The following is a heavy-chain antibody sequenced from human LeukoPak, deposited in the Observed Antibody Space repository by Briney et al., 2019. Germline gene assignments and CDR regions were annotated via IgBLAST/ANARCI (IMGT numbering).Heavy chain of an antibody. D-gene: IGHD2-2*01. CDR1: GFTFSNYG. CDR3: ARDLLGYCSSTSCPNSGFPDY. CDR2: IWYDGSNK. V-gene: IGHV3-33*01. J-gene: IGHJ4*02. Sequence: PGRSLRLSCAASGFTFSNYGMHWVRQAPGKGLEWVAVIWYDGSNKYYADSVKGRFTISRDNSKNTLYLQMNSLRAEDTAVYYCARDLLGYCSSTSCPNSGFPDYWGQGTLVTVSS.